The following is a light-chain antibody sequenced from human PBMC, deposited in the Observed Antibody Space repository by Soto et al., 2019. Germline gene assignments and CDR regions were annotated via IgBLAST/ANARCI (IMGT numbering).Light chain of an antibody. CDR2: AAS. CDR1: QDISKW. Sequence: DIQMTQSPSSLSASVGDRVTITCRASQDISKWLAWYQQKPGKAPKSLIYAASNLQSGVPSRFSGSGSVTHYTLTISSLQPEDFATYYCQQYNSYPLTFGGGTKVEIK. J-gene: IGKJ4*01. V-gene: IGKV1D-16*01. CDR3: QQYNSYPLT.